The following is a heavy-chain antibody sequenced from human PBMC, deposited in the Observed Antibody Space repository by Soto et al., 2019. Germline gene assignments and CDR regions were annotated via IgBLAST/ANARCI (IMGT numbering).Heavy chain of an antibody. CDR1: GYTFTSYA. CDR2: INAGNGNT. CDR3: ARDRLRGVLYYYDSSGYFPGP. V-gene: IGHV1-3*01. D-gene: IGHD3-22*01. J-gene: IGHJ5*02. Sequence: GASVKVSCKASGYTFTSYAMHWVCQAPGQRLEWMGWINAGNGNTKYSQKFQGRVTITRDTSASTAYMELSSLRSEDTAVYYCARDRLRGVLYYYDSSGYFPGPWGQGTLVTVSS.